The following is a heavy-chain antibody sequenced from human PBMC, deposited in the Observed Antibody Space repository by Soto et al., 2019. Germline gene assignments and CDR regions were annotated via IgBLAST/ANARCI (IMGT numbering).Heavy chain of an antibody. CDR1: GGSISSGGYS. J-gene: IGHJ4*02. V-gene: IGHV4-30-2*01. D-gene: IGHD2-2*01. CDR3: ARTSSAVFDY. Sequence: SETLSLTCAVSGGSISSGGYSWSWIRQPPGKGLEWIGYIYHSGSTYYNPSLKSRVTISVDRSKNQFSLKLSSVTAADTAVYYCARTSSAVFDYWGQGTLVIVSS. CDR2: IYHSGST.